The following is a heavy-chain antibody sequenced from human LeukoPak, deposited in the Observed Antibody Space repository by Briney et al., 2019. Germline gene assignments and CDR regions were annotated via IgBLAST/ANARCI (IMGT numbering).Heavy chain of an antibody. V-gene: IGHV4-61*02. CDR3: ARNPGYSSSWYRDNWFDP. Sequence: PSQTLSLTCTVSGGSISSGSYYWSWIRQPAGIGLEWIGRIYTSGSTNYNPSLKSRVTISVDTSKNQFSLKLSSVTAADTAVYYCARNPGYSSSWYRDNWFDPWGQGTLVTVSS. D-gene: IGHD6-13*01. J-gene: IGHJ5*02. CDR1: GGSISSGSYY. CDR2: IYTSGST.